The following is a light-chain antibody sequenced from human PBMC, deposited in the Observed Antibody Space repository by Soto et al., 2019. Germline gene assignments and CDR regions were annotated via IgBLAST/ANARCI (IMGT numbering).Light chain of an antibody. Sequence: QLTQSPSSLSASVGDRVIITCRASQSVSRSLNWYQQKAGQAPKLLIYAASTLHSGVPSRFSGSVSGTEFTLTISSLQPEDFATYYCQQNAITPPWTFGQGTKVDVK. V-gene: IGKV1-39*01. CDR1: QSVSRS. J-gene: IGKJ1*01. CDR3: QQNAITPPWT. CDR2: AAS.